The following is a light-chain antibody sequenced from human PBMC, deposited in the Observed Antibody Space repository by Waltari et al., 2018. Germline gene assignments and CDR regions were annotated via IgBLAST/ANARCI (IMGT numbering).Light chain of an antibody. CDR2: GAS. V-gene: IGKV3-20*01. Sequence: EIVLTQSPGTLSLSPGERATLSCRASQSVSRSLAWYQQKSGQAPRLLIYGASSRATGVPDRFSGSGSGTDFSRTISRLEPEDFAVYYCQHYVRLPVTFGQGTKVEIK. CDR1: QSVSRS. CDR3: QHYVRLPVT. J-gene: IGKJ1*01.